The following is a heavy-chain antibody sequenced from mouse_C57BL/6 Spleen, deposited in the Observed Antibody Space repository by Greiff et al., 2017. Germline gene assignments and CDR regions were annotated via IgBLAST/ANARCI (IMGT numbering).Heavy chain of an antibody. CDR2: INPSTGGT. J-gene: IGHJ2*01. Sequence: VQLQQSGPELVKPGASVKISCKASGYSFTGYYMNWVKQSPEKSLEWIGEINPSTGGTTYNQKFKAKATLTVDKSSSTAYMQLKSLTSEDSAVYYGARGGNSRGSSGYFDYWGQGTTLTVSS. V-gene: IGHV1-42*01. D-gene: IGHD1-1*01. CDR1: GYSFTGYY. CDR3: ARGGNSRGSSGYFDY.